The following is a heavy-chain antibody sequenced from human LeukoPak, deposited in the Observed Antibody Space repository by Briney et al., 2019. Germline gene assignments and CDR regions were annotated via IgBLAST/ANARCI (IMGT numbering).Heavy chain of an antibody. Sequence: ASVKVSCKASGGTFSSYAISWVPQAPGQGLEWMGRIIPIFGTANYAQRFQGRVTITTDESTSTAYMELSSLRSEDTAVYYCAYYQTFRGVIDDYWGQGTLVTVSS. J-gene: IGHJ4*02. CDR1: GGTFSSYA. D-gene: IGHD3-16*02. CDR3: AYYQTFRGVIDDY. V-gene: IGHV1-69*05. CDR2: IIPIFGTA.